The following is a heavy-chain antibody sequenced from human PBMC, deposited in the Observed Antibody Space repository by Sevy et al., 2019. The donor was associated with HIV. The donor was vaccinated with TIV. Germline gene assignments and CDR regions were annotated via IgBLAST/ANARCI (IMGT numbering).Heavy chain of an antibody. V-gene: IGHV3-23*01. Sequence: GGSLRLSCAASGFTFSSYAMSWVRQAPGKGLEWVSAISGSGGSTYYADSVKGRFTISRDNSKNTLYLQMNGLRAEDTAVYYWAKDLGGGSYPFDYWGQGTLVTVSS. CDR3: AKDLGGGSYPFDY. CDR1: GFTFSSYA. J-gene: IGHJ4*02. CDR2: ISGSGGST. D-gene: IGHD1-26*01.